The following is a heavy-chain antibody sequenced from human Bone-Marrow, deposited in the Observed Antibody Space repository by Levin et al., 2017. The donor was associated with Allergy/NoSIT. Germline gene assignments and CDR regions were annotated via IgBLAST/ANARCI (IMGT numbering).Heavy chain of an antibody. Sequence: PGGSLRLSCAASGFTFSIYWMHWVRQAPGKGLVWVSRMNSDGSSTSYADSVKGRFTISRDNAKNTLYLQMNSLRAEDTAIYYCARKLDCPNCFDAWGQGTLVTVSS. D-gene: IGHD2-21*02. J-gene: IGHJ5*02. CDR2: MNSDGSST. CDR1: GFTFSIYW. CDR3: ARKLDCPNCFDA. V-gene: IGHV3-74*01.